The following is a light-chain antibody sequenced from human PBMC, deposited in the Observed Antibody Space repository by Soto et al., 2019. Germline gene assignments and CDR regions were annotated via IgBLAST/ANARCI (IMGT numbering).Light chain of an antibody. CDR2: SSN. CDR1: SSNIGSNS. CDR3: AAWDDSLNGVV. Sequence: QSVLTQPPSASGTPGQRVTISCSGSSSNIGSNSVNWYQQLPGTAPKLLMYSSNQRPSGVPDRFSGSKSGTSASLAISGLQAEAESDYDCAAWDDSLNGVVFGGGTKLTVL. J-gene: IGLJ2*01. V-gene: IGLV1-44*01.